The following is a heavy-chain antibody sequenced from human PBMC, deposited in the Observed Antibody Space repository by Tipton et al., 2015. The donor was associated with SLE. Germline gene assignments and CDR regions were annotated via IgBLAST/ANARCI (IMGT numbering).Heavy chain of an antibody. V-gene: IGHV4-61*09. D-gene: IGHD3-22*01. CDR3: VRQFRSSGYSLYYFDY. Sequence: TLSLTCTLSGDSLSSPTYYWTWIRQPAGKGLEWIGHLYTSGFTNYNPPLKSRVTMSVDTSKNQFSLRLTSVTAADTALYYCVRQFRSSGYSLYYFDYWGQGSPVTVSS. J-gene: IGHJ4*02. CDR2: LYTSGFT. CDR1: GDSLSSPTYY.